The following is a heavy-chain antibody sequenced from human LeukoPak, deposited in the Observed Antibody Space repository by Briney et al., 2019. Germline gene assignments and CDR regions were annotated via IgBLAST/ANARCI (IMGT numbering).Heavy chain of an antibody. CDR1: GGSFSGYY. V-gene: IGHV4-34*01. CDR2: INHSGST. CDR3: ARHPLNLEMDQGTGYNWFDP. Sequence: SETLSLTCAVYGGSFSGYYWSWIRQPPGKGLEWIGEINHSGSTNYNPSLKSRVTISVDTSKNQFSLKLSSVTAADTAVYYCARHPLNLEMDQGTGYNWFDPWGQGTLVTDCS. J-gene: IGHJ5*02. D-gene: IGHD5-24*01.